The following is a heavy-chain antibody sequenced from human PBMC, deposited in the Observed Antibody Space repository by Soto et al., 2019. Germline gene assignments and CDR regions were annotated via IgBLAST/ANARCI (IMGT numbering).Heavy chain of an antibody. CDR1: GGSISSYY. V-gene: IGHV4-59*01. CDR2: IYYSGST. D-gene: IGHD4-17*01. CDR3: ARTADGGYYFDY. Sequence: SQTLSLTCTVSGGSISSYYCSWIRQPPGKGLEWNGYIYYSGSTNYNPSLKSGVTISVDTSKNQFSLKLSSVTAADTAVYYCARTADGGYYFDYWGQGTLVTVSS. J-gene: IGHJ4*02.